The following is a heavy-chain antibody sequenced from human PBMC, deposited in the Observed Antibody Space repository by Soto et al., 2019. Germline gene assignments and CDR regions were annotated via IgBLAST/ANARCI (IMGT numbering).Heavy chain of an antibody. Sequence: SETLSLTXAVSGYSISSGYYWGWIRQPPGKGLEWIGSIYHDGSTYFNPSLESRVSISLDASRNQFSLRLTSVTAADTAVYYCASRFTGTTSRFDPWGQGTLVTVSS. J-gene: IGHJ5*02. CDR2: IYHDGST. V-gene: IGHV4-38-2*01. CDR1: GYSISSGYY. D-gene: IGHD1-1*01. CDR3: ASRFTGTTSRFDP.